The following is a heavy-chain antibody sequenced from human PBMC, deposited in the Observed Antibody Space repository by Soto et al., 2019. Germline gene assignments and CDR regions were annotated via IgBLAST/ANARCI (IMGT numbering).Heavy chain of an antibody. CDR1: GGPIRSSSHY. J-gene: IGHJ4*02. CDR2: IDESGTT. D-gene: IGHD3-16*01. V-gene: IGHV4-39*02. Sequence: QLQLKESGPGLVKPSETLSLTCSVSGGPIRSSSHYCGWIRQSPGTGLEWIGSIDESGTTYDNPSLQSRVTVSVDTSKNQFSLKVISVTGAETAIYYCAREGGYVDYWGQGTLVTVSS. CDR3: AREGGYVDY.